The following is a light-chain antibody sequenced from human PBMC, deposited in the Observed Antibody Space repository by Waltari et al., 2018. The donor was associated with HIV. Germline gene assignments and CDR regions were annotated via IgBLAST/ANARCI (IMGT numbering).Light chain of an antibody. Sequence: SYVLTPAPPASAARGQPPRTTRGGPSLANNTVTWYQQKPGQAPVLVVYDDSDRPSGIPERFSGSNSGNTATLTISRVEAGDEADYYCQVWDRSSDHVLFGGGTKLTVL. J-gene: IGLJ2*01. CDR2: DDS. CDR1: SLANNT. V-gene: IGLV3-21*02. CDR3: QVWDRSSDHVL.